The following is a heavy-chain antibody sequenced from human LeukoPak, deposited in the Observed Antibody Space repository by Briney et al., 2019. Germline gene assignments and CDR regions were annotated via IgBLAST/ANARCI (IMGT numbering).Heavy chain of an antibody. CDR1: GFTFSSYS. CDR3: ARDPYYDSSGYYVDY. D-gene: IGHD3-22*01. V-gene: IGHV3-21*01. Sequence: GGSLRLSCAASGFTFSSYSMNWVRQAPGKGLEWVSSISSSSSYIYYADSVKGRFTISRDNAKNSLYLHMNSLRAEDTAVYYCARDPYYDSSGYYVDYWGQGTLVTVSS. J-gene: IGHJ4*02. CDR2: ISSSSSYI.